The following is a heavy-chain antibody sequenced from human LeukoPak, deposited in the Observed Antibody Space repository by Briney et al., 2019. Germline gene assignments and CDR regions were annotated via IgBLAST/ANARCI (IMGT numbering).Heavy chain of an antibody. V-gene: IGHV3-21*01. CDR2: ISSSSSYI. Sequence: PGGSLRLSCAASGFTFSSYSMNWVRQAPGKGLEWVSSISSSSSYIYYADSVRGRFTISRDNAKNSLYLQMNSLRAEDTAVYYCARDSGSPKASCAYWGQGILVTVSS. J-gene: IGHJ4*02. CDR1: GFTFSSYS. D-gene: IGHD1-26*01. CDR3: ARDSGSPKASCAY.